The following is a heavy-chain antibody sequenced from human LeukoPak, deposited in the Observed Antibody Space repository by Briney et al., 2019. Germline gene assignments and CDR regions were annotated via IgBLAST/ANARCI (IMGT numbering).Heavy chain of an antibody. V-gene: IGHV4-39*01. CDR2: IYYSGST. D-gene: IGHD5-24*01. Sequence: SETLSLACTVSGGSISSSSYYWGWIRQPPGKGLEWIGSIYYSGSTYYNPSLKSRVTISGDTSKNQFSLKLSSVTAADTAVYYCARLLATLSGGFDYRGQGTLVTVSS. J-gene: IGHJ4*02. CDR3: ARLLATLSGGFDY. CDR1: GGSISSSSYY.